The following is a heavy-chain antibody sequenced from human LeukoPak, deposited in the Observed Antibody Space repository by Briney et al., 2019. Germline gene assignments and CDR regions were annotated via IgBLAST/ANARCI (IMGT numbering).Heavy chain of an antibody. CDR3: ARNIPFDY. Sequence: AGGSLRLSCAASGFTFSGYWMNWVRQAPGKGLEWVASIKQDGSEKYYVDSVKGRFTISRDNAKNSVYLQMNSLRVEDTAVYYCARNIPFDYWGQGTLITVSS. D-gene: IGHD1/OR15-1a*01. CDR1: GFTFSGYW. CDR2: IKQDGSEK. J-gene: IGHJ4*02. V-gene: IGHV3-7*01.